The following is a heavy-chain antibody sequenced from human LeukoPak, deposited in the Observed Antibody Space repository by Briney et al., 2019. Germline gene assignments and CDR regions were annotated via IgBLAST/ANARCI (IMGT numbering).Heavy chain of an antibody. CDR3: ASRGRKYYDILTGYLDY. J-gene: IGHJ4*02. CDR2: IYSGGST. V-gene: IGHV3-53*01. Sequence: GGSLRLSCAASGFTVSSNYMSWVRQAPGKGLEWVSVIYSGGSTYYADSVKGRFTISRDNSKNTLYLQMNSLRAEDTAVYHCASRGRKYYDILTGYLDYWGQGTLVTVSS. D-gene: IGHD3-9*01. CDR1: GFTVSSNY.